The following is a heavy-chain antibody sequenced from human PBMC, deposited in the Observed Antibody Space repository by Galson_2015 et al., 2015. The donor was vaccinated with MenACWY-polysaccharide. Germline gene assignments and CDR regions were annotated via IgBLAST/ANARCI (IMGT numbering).Heavy chain of an antibody. V-gene: IGHV3-48*02. Sequence: SLRLSCAVSGFTFGNYWMTWVRQVPGKGLEWASYISSSSSTIYYADSVKGRFTISRDNAKNSLYLQMNSLRDEDTAVYYCATGPSGYYRFDSWGQGTLVTVSS. CDR3: ATGPSGYYRFDS. D-gene: IGHD3-22*01. CDR1: GFTFGNYW. CDR2: ISSSSSTI. J-gene: IGHJ4*02.